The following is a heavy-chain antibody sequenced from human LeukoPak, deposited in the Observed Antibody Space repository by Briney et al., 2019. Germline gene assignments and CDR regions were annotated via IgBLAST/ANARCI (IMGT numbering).Heavy chain of an antibody. D-gene: IGHD3-10*01. Sequence: SETLSLTCTVSGGSISSYYWSWLRQPPGKGLEWLGYIYYSGSTNYNPSLKSRVTISVDTSKNQFSLELSSVTAADTAVYYCARTRLETDEFYFDYWGQGTLVTVSS. CDR2: IYYSGST. V-gene: IGHV4-59*01. CDR3: ARTRLETDEFYFDY. CDR1: GGSISSYY. J-gene: IGHJ4*02.